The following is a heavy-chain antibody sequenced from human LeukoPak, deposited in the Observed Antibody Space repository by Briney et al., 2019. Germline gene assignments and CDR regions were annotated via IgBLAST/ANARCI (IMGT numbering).Heavy chain of an antibody. CDR2: INWDGGST. Sequence: GGSLRLSCAASGFTFDDYGMSWVRQAPGKGLEWVSGINWDGGSTGYADSVKGRFTISRDNAKNSLYLQMNSLRAEDTALYYCARDWDQIDAFDIWGQGTMVTVSS. V-gene: IGHV3-20*04. CDR1: GFTFDDYG. CDR3: ARDWDQIDAFDI. D-gene: IGHD1-26*01. J-gene: IGHJ3*02.